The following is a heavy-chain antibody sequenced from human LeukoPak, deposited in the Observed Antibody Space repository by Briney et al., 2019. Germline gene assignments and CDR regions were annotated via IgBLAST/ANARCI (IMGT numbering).Heavy chain of an antibody. Sequence: SETLSLTCTVSGGSISSRSYYWGWIRQPPGKGLEWIGSIFYSGTTYYNPSLRSRITISVDTSKNQFSLKLSSVTAADTAVYYCARKRFGELYHYWGQGTLVTVSS. CDR3: ARKRFGELYHY. J-gene: IGHJ4*02. D-gene: IGHD3-10*01. CDR2: IFYSGTT. CDR1: GGSISSRSYY. V-gene: IGHV4-39*07.